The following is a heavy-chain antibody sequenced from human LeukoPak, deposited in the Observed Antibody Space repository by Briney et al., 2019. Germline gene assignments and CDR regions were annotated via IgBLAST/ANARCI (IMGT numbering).Heavy chain of an antibody. Sequence: ASVKVSCKASGYTFTGYYMHWVRQAPGQGLEWMGWINPNSGGTNYAQKFQGRVTMTTDTSTSTAYMELRSLRSDDTAVYYCAREAYCSSTSCYSNADFDYWGQGTLVTVSS. D-gene: IGHD2-2*01. CDR1: GYTFTGYY. J-gene: IGHJ4*02. CDR2: INPNSGGT. V-gene: IGHV1-2*02. CDR3: AREAYCSSTSCYSNADFDY.